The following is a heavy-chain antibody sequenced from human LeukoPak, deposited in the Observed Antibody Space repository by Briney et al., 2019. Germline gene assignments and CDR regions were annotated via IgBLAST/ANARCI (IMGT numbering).Heavy chain of an antibody. CDR1: GFTFSTYD. CDR3: ARGHLWFGELGFDP. CDR2: IGTAGDT. V-gene: IGHV3-13*01. J-gene: IGHJ5*02. D-gene: IGHD3-10*01. Sequence: PGGSLRLSCAASGFTFSTYDMHWVRQATGKGLEWVSAIGTAGDTYYPGSVKGRFTISRENAKNSLYLQMNSLRAGDTAVYYCARGHLWFGELGFDPWGQGTLVTVSS.